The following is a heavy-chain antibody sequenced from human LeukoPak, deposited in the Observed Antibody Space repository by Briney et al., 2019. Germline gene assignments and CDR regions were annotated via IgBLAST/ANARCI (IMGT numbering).Heavy chain of an antibody. J-gene: IGHJ4*02. D-gene: IGHD3/OR15-3a*01. CDR2: IYYSGST. Sequence: SETLSLTCTVSGGSISSYYWSWIRQPPGKGLEWIGYIYYSGSTNYNASLKSRVTISVDTSKNQFSLRLSSVTAADTAVYYCARDRTTADWYYFDYWGQGTLVTVSS. CDR3: ARDRTTADWYYFDY. V-gene: IGHV4-59*01. CDR1: GGSISSYY.